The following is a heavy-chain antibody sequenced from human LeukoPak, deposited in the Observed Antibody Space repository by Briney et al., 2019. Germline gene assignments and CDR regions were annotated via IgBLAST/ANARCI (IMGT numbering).Heavy chain of an antibody. Sequence: ASVKVSCKASGGTFSSYAISWVRQAPGQGLEWMGGIIPIFGTANYAQKFQGRVTITADESTSTAYMELSSLRSEDTAVYYCARRESSGVTSLYFDYWGQGTLVTVSS. J-gene: IGHJ4*02. CDR2: IIPIFGTA. D-gene: IGHD1-26*01. V-gene: IGHV1-69*13. CDR1: GGTFSSYA. CDR3: ARRESSGVTSLYFDY.